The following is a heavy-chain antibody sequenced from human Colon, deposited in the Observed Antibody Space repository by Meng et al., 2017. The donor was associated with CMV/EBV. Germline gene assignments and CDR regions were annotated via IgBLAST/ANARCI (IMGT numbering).Heavy chain of an antibody. CDR1: GFTFSSYS. J-gene: IGHJ4*02. D-gene: IGHD3-3*01. CDR2: ISSSSSYI. CDR3: ARDLTHYDSFDY. Sequence: GESLKISCAASGFTFSSYSMNWVRQAPGKGLEWVSSISSSSSYIYYADSVKGRFTISRDNAKNSLYLQMNSLRAEDTAAYYCARDLTHYDSFDYWGQGTLVTVSS. V-gene: IGHV3-21*01.